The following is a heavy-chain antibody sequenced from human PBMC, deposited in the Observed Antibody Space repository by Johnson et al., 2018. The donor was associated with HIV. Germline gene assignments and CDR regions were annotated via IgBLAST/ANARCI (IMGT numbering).Heavy chain of an antibody. CDR2: INWNGGST. D-gene: IGHD3-22*01. J-gene: IGHJ3*02. V-gene: IGHV3-20*04. Sequence: VQLVESGGGLIQSGGSLRLSCAASGFTVSSNYMSWVRQAPGKGLEWVSGINWNGGSTGSADSVKGRFTISRDNAKNSLYLQMNSLRAEDTALYYCARDLKSYYDSSGYFDAFDIWGQGTMVTVSS. CDR3: ARDLKSYYDSSGYFDAFDI. CDR1: GFTVSSNY.